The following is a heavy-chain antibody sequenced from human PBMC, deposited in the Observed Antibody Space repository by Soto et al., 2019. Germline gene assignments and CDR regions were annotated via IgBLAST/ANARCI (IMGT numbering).Heavy chain of an antibody. CDR1: GFTLSSHQ. Sequence: EVQLVESGGGLVQPGGSLRLSCAASGFTLSSHQMNWVRQAPGKGLEWVAKIREDGIVKSYVDSVKGRFTISRDNAKNSLFLQMNSLRGEDTGVYYCARWTDSRGWHLDDWGQGTRVTVSS. D-gene: IGHD6-19*01. V-gene: IGHV3-7*03. CDR3: ARWTDSRGWHLDD. J-gene: IGHJ4*02. CDR2: IREDGIVK.